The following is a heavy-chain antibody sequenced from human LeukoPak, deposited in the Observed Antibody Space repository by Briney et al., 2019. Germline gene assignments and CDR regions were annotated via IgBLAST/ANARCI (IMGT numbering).Heavy chain of an antibody. D-gene: IGHD3-3*01. Sequence: ASVKVSCKASGGTFSSYAISWVRQAPGQGLEWMGGIIPIFGTANYAQKFQGRVTITADESTSTAYMELRSLRSDDTAVYYCARVLSGITPDYWGQGTLVTVSS. CDR2: IIPIFGTA. CDR3: ARVLSGITPDY. V-gene: IGHV1-69*13. CDR1: GGTFSSYA. J-gene: IGHJ4*02.